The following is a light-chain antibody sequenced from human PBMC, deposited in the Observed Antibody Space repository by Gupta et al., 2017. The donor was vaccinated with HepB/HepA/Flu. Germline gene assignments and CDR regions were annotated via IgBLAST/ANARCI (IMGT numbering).Light chain of an antibody. CDR3: SAYTGSSTV. CDR2: DVS. Sequence: QSALTQPDSVSGSPGQSITISCTGTSSDIGGYNYASWYQQHPGKAPKLMIYDVSNRPSGVSDRFSGSKSGNTASLTISGLQAEDEADYYCSAYTGSSTVFGTGTEVTVL. J-gene: IGLJ1*01. V-gene: IGLV2-14*03. CDR1: SSDIGGYNY.